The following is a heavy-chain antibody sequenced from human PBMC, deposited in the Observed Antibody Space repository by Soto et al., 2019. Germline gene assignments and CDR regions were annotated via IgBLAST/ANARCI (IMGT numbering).Heavy chain of an antibody. D-gene: IGHD5-12*01. Sequence: QVQLVQSGAEVKKPGASVKVSCKASGYTFTRSGISWGRQAPGQGPEWMGWLSSYNGDTNYAQTFQGRVTMTTDTSTSTGEKEMRSLRSDDTAVYYYERDGVAPYYYNGLDVWGQGTPVTVSS. CDR1: GYTFTRSG. V-gene: IGHV1-18*01. J-gene: IGHJ6*02. CDR3: ERDGVAPYYYNGLDV. CDR2: LSSYNGDT.